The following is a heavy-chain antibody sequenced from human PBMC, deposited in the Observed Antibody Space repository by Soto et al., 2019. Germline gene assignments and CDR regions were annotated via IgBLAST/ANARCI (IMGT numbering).Heavy chain of an antibody. J-gene: IGHJ4*02. V-gene: IGHV3-48*03. D-gene: IGHD3-16*01. Sequence: EVQLVESGGGLVQPGGSLRLSCAASGFTFSSYEMNWVRQAPGKGLEWVSYISSSGSTIYYADSVKGRFTISRDNAKNSRSLQMTSLSAEDTAVYYCARGGDGYNDFGASGGIIDYWGQGTLVTVAS. CDR2: ISSSGSTI. CDR1: GFTFSSYE. CDR3: ARGGDGYNDFGASGGIIDY.